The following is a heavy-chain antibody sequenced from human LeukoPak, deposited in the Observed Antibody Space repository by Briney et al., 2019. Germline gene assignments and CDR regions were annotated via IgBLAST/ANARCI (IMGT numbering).Heavy chain of an antibody. J-gene: IGHJ6*02. V-gene: IGHV1-18*01. CDR3: ASVYCSGGSCYLYGMDV. CDR2: ISAYNGNT. Sequence: ASVKVSCKASGYTFTSYGISWVRQAPGQGLEWMGWISAYNGNTNYAQKLQGRVTMTTDTSTSTAYMELRSLRSDDTAVYYCASVYCSGGSCYLYGMDVWGQGTTVTVS. CDR1: GYTFTSYG. D-gene: IGHD2-15*01.